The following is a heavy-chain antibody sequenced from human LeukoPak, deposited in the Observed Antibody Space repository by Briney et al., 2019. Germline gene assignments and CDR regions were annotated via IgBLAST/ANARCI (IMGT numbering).Heavy chain of an antibody. D-gene: IGHD3-9*01. V-gene: IGHV4-4*09. CDR2: IYTSGST. CDR3: ARLVRYFDWLSPDAFDI. CDR1: GGSISSYY. Sequence: SETLSLTCTVSGGSISSYYWSWIRQPPGKGLEWIGYIYTSGSTNYNPPLKSRVTISVDTSKNQFSLKLSSVTAADTAVYYCARLVRYFDWLSPDAFDIWGQGTMVTVSS. J-gene: IGHJ3*02.